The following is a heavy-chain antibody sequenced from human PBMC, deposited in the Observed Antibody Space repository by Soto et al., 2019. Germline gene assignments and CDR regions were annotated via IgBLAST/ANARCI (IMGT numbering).Heavy chain of an antibody. J-gene: IGHJ4*02. CDR1: GYTLTRYN. CDR2: INVGNGNT. CDR3: AREAVSGRTGFDY. V-gene: IGHV1-3*01. Sequence: GASVKVSCKTPGYTLTRYNIHWVRQAPGQRLEWMGWINVGNGNTRYSQKFQGRLTLTRDTPGNTAYLELNSLISDDTAVYYCAREAVSGRTGFDYWGQGTLVTVSS. D-gene: IGHD6-19*01.